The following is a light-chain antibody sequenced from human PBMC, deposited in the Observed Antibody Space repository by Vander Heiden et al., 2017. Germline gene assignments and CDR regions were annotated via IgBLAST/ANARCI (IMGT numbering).Light chain of an antibody. Sequence: QSALPHPRSVSGSPGQSVTISCTGASSDVGGHDRDSWYQQYPGKAPKVLIYDVTKRPSGVPDRCSGAKSGNTASLTISGLQAEDEADYHCYSYAGSYTWVFGGGTTLTVL. J-gene: IGLJ3*02. V-gene: IGLV2-11*01. CDR1: SSDVGGHDR. CDR3: YSYAGSYTWV. CDR2: DVT.